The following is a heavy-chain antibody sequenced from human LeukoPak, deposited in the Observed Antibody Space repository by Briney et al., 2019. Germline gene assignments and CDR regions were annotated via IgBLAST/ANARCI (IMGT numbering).Heavy chain of an antibody. D-gene: IGHD3-22*01. J-gene: IGHJ4*02. Sequence: SETLSLTCTVSGGSISSGGYYWSWIRQHPGKGLEWIGYIYYRGSTYYNPSLKSRVTISVGTSKNQFSLKLSSVTAADTAVYYCARYYDSSGYYFDYWGQGTLVTVSS. CDR3: ARYYDSSGYYFDY. V-gene: IGHV4-31*03. CDR1: GGSISSGGYY. CDR2: IYYRGST.